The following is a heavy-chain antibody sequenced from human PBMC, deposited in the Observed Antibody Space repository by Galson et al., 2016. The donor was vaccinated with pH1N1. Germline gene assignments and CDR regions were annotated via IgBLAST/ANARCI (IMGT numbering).Heavy chain of an antibody. D-gene: IGHD3-10*02. V-gene: IGHV4-61*02. CDR1: GGSISSGIYY. J-gene: IGHJ2*01. Sequence: TLSLTCTVSGGSISSGIYYWSWIRQPAGKGLEWIGLVYSSGTTNSNPSLKSRVSISADTAKNQFSLKLSSVTAADTTAYYCARPDYVDVDLKDWYFNLWGRGTLVTVSS. CDR2: VYSSGTT. CDR3: ARPDYVDVDLKDWYFNL.